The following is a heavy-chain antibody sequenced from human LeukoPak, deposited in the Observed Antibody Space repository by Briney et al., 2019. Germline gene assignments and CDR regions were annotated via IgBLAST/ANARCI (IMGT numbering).Heavy chain of an antibody. CDR3: ARHVKRPGGSLFIVVVPAAPRGYFDY. J-gene: IGHJ4*02. Sequence: PSETLSLTCTVSGGSISSSSYYWGWIRQPPGKGLEWIGSIYYSGSTYYNPSLKSRVTISVDTSKNQFSLKLSSVTAADTAVYYCARHVKRPGGSLFIVVVPAAPRGYFDYWGQGTLVTVSS. CDR2: IYYSGST. CDR1: GGSISSSSYY. V-gene: IGHV4-39*01. D-gene: IGHD2-2*01.